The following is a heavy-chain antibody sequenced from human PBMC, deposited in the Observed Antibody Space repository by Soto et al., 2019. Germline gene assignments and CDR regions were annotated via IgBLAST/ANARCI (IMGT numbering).Heavy chain of an antibody. CDR3: ARAERTLVTSYGLDV. Sequence: PSETLSLTCAVSGGSFSGFYWTWIRQPPGEGLEWIGEVNHSGTINFNPSLRSRLTISLDSSKKHFSLKLTSLTAADAAVYYCARAERTLVTSYGLDVWGQGTTVTVSS. CDR1: GGSFSGFY. CDR2: VNHSGTI. D-gene: IGHD2-21*02. V-gene: IGHV4-34*01. J-gene: IGHJ6*02.